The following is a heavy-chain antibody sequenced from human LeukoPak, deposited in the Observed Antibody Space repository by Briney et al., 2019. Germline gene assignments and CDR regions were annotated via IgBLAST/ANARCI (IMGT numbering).Heavy chain of an antibody. V-gene: IGHV2-5*02. Sequence: SGPTLVKPTQTLTLTCTFSGFSLSASGVGVGWIRQPPGKALEWLALIYWDDDKRYSPPLKSRLTIIKDTSKNQVVLTMTNMDPVDTATYYCVHRGDARAVAGNRAFDIWGQGTMVTVSS. CDR3: VHRGDARAVAGNRAFDI. D-gene: IGHD6-19*01. CDR1: GFSLSASGVG. CDR2: IYWDDDK. J-gene: IGHJ3*02.